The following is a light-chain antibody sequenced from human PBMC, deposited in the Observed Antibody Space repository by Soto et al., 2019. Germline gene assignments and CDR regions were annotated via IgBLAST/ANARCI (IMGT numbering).Light chain of an antibody. CDR1: SSDIGTYDY. CDR2: EVS. V-gene: IGLV2-8*01. CDR3: CSYGGGNNFYV. Sequence: QSLLTHPPSASGSPGQSVTISCTGTSSDIGTYDYVSWYQHLPDKAPKLIIYEVSKRPSGVPDRFSGSKSGNTASLTVSGLQTEDEGDYYCCSYGGGNNFYVFGTGTKVTVL. J-gene: IGLJ1*01.